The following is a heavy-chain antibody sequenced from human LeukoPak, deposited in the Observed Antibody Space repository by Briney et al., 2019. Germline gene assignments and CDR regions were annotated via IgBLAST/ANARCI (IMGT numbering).Heavy chain of an antibody. D-gene: IGHD2-8*02. V-gene: IGHV3-7*01. CDR1: GFTLSNAW. J-gene: IGHJ4*02. CDR2: IKQDGSDK. CDR3: ARGNWWVGAAQYCDY. Sequence: GGSLRLSCAASGFTLSNAWVSWVRQAPGKGLEWVANIKQDGSDKYYAESVKGRFTISKDNAKSSLYLQMDSLRAEDTAVYFCARGNWWVGAAQYCDYWGRGTLVTVSS.